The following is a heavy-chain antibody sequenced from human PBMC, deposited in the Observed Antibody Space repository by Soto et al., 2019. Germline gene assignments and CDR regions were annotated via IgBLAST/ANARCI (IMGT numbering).Heavy chain of an antibody. Sequence: GGSLRLSCAASGFTYSTYTMHWVRQAPGKGLEWVANIKGDGSEKYYVDSVKGRFTISRDNAKNSLYLQMNSLRAEDTAVYYCASLHKYASHGDAFDIWGQGTMVTVSS. D-gene: IGHD2-8*01. CDR3: ASLHKYASHGDAFDI. V-gene: IGHV3-7*01. CDR1: GFTYSTYT. J-gene: IGHJ3*02. CDR2: IKGDGSEK.